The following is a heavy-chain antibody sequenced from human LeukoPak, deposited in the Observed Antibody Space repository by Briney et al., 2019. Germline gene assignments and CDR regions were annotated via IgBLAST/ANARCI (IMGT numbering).Heavy chain of an antibody. J-gene: IGHJ4*02. CDR2: IYPGDSDT. V-gene: IGHV5-51*01. D-gene: IGHD3-3*01. CDR3: ARLHDFWGGYSALYFDH. Sequence: GESLKISCKGSGYSLTSYWIGWVRQMPGKGLEWMGIIYPGDSDTRYSPSFQGQVTISADKSISTAYLQWSSLKASDTAMYYCARLHDFWGGYSALYFDHWGQGNLVTVSS. CDR1: GYSLTSYW.